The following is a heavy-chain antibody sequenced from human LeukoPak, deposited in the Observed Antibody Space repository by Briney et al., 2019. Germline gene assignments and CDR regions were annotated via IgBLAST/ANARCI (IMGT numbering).Heavy chain of an antibody. CDR2: ISYDGSNK. D-gene: IGHD6-13*01. Sequence: GKSLRLSCAASGFNFRNYGMHWVRQAPGKGLEWVAVISYDGSNKYYADSVKGRFTISRDNSKNTLYLQMNSLRAEDTAVYYCAKDAYSSSWFTYWGQGTLVTVSS. J-gene: IGHJ4*02. CDR1: GFNFRNYG. CDR3: AKDAYSSSWFTY. V-gene: IGHV3-30*18.